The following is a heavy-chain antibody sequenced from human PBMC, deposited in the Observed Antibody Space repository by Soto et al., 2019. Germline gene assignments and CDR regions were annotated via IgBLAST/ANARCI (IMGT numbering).Heavy chain of an antibody. CDR1: GYTFTGYY. CDR3: AREGDGYKRPFDY. V-gene: IGHV1-2*04. D-gene: IGHD5-12*01. Sequence: ASVKVSCKASGYTFTGYYMHWVRQAPGQGLEWMGWINANSGSTNYAQKLQGWVTMTRDTSTSTAYMELRSLRSDDTAVYYCAREGDGYKRPFDYWGQGTLVTVSS. J-gene: IGHJ4*02. CDR2: INANSGST.